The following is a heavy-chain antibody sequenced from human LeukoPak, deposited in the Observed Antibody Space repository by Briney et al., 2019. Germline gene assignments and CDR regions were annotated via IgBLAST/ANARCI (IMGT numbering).Heavy chain of an antibody. J-gene: IGHJ5*02. Sequence: PGRSLRLSCAASGFTFSSYAMHWVRQAPGKGLEWVAVISYDGSNKYYADSVKGRFTISRDNSKNTLYLQMNSLRAEDTAVYYCAREEVVVAATYWFDPWGQGTLVTVSS. CDR3: AREEVVVAATYWFDP. CDR2: ISYDGSNK. D-gene: IGHD2-15*01. CDR1: GFTFSSYA. V-gene: IGHV3-30-3*01.